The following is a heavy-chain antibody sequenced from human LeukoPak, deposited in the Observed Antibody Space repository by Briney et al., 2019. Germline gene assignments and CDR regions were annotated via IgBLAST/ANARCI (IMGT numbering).Heavy chain of an antibody. V-gene: IGHV1-46*01. Sequence: ASVKVSCKASGYTFTSYYMHWVRQAPGQGLEWMGIINPSGGSTSYAQKFQGRVTMTRDTSTSTVYMELSGLRSEDTAVYYCAKSNSLYYYDSSGITPLYFDYWGQGTLVTVSS. D-gene: IGHD3-22*01. CDR1: GYTFTSYY. CDR3: AKSNSLYYYDSSGITPLYFDY. J-gene: IGHJ4*02. CDR2: INPSGGST.